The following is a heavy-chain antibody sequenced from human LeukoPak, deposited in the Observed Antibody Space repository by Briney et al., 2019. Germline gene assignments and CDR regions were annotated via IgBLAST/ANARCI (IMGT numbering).Heavy chain of an antibody. CDR1: GDSISMHY. CDR2: IDHTGST. CDR3: ARTYYDILTGYSKGAFDI. Sequence: SETLSLICSVSGDSISMHYWSWIRQPPGKGLEWIGYIDHTGSTNYNPSLNSRVTISRDTSKNHFSLELSSVTAADTAVYYCARTYYDILTGYSKGAFDIWGQGTMVTVSS. D-gene: IGHD3-9*01. J-gene: IGHJ3*02. V-gene: IGHV4-59*11.